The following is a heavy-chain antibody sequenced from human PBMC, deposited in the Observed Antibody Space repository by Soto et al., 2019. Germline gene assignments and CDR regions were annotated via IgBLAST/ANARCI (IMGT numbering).Heavy chain of an antibody. D-gene: IGHD2-15*01. CDR1: GFTVSSHA. CDR2: ITADGGT. CDR3: APHVSCSGGSCHYDAFAI. V-gene: IGHV3-23*01. Sequence: VQVLESGGGWVQPGGSLRLSCEGSGFTVSSHAMTWIRQARGKGPEWVSTITADGGTYYADSVKGRFAMSRDTSESTLYLQMTSLGAEDTAAYYCAPHVSCSGGSCHYDAFAIRGQGTMVSVSS. J-gene: IGHJ3*02.